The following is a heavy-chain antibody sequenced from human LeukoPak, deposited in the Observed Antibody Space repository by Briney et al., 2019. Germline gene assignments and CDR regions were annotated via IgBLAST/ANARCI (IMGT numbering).Heavy chain of an antibody. CDR3: ASQAIYYDILTGYSYFFDY. J-gene: IGHJ4*02. CDR2: ISSSGSTI. Sequence: GGSLRLSCAASGFTFSDYYMSWIRQAPGKGLEWVSYISSSGSTIYYADSVKGRFTISRDNAKNSLYLQMNSLRAEDTAVYYCASQAIYYDILTGYSYFFDYWGQGTLVTVSS. D-gene: IGHD3-9*01. V-gene: IGHV3-11*04. CDR1: GFTFSDYY.